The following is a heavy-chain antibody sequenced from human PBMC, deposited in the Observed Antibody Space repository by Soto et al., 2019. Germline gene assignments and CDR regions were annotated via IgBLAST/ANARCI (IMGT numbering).Heavy chain of an antibody. V-gene: IGHV3-23*01. CDR2: ISGGGGST. CDR3: AKDLNDYVWGSYRFTGFFDY. CDR1: GFTFSSFA. Sequence: WGSLRLSCAASGFTFSSFAMSWVRQAPGKGLEWVSGISGGGGSTYYADSVKGRFSISRDNSKNTLYLQMNSLRAEDTAVYYCAKDLNDYVWGSYRFTGFFDYWGQGALVTVSS. D-gene: IGHD3-16*02. J-gene: IGHJ4*02.